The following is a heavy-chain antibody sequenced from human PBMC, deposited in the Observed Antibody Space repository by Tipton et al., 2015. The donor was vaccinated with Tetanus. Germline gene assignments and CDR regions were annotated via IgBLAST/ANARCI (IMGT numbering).Heavy chain of an antibody. D-gene: IGHD3-3*01. CDR3: ARAENDFWSGYYTGYGMDV. CDR1: GGSISSGGYY. Sequence: TLSLTCTVSGGSISSGGYYWSWIRQHPGKGLEWIGYIYYSGSTYYNPSLKSRVTISVDTSKNQFSLKLSSVTAADTAVYYCARAENDFWSGYYTGYGMDVWGQGTTVTVSS. J-gene: IGHJ6*02. V-gene: IGHV4-31*03. CDR2: IYYSGST.